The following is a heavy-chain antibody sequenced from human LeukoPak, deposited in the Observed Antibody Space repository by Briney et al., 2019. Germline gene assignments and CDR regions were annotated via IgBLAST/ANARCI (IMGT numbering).Heavy chain of an antibody. J-gene: IGHJ4*02. CDR1: GGSISSGVYY. V-gene: IGHV4-30-4*08. Sequence: PSETLSLTCTVSGGSISSGVYYWSWIRQPPGKGLEWFGYIYYSRSTYYNPYLKRQVTRTVHPSHNQFSLQLSSVTAASTAVYYCSRGGDLHYDFWSGYQYYFDYWGQGTLVTVSS. D-gene: IGHD3-3*01. CDR2: IYYSRST. CDR3: SRGGDLHYDFWSGYQYYFDY.